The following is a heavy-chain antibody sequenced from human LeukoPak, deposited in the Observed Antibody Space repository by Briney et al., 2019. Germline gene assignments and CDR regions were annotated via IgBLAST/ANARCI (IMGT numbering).Heavy chain of an antibody. CDR2: ISSSSSTI. V-gene: IGHV3-48*04. J-gene: IGHJ5*02. Sequence: GSLELSCAASGFTFSSYSMNWVRQAPGKGLEWVSYISSSSSTIYYADSVKGRFAISRDNAKNSLYLQMHSLRAEDTAVYYCARVLPTRAWFDPWGQGTLVTVSS. CDR3: ARVLPTRAWFDP. CDR1: GFTFSSYS.